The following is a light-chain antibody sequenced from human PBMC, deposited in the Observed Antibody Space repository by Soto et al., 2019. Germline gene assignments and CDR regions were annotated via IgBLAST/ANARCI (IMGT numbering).Light chain of an antibody. Sequence: QSARTQPCSVSRSPGQSVTISCTGTSSDVGGYNYVSWYQQHPGKAPKLMIYDVSKRPSGVPDRFSGSKSGNTASLTISGLQAEDEADYYCCSYAGSYYVFGTGTKLTVL. CDR2: DVS. V-gene: IGLV2-11*01. CDR3: CSYAGSYYV. J-gene: IGLJ1*01. CDR1: SSDVGGYNY.